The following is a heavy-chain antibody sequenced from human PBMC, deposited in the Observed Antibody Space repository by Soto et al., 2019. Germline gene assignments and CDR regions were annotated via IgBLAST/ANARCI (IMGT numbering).Heavy chain of an antibody. Sequence: QVQLVESGGGVVQPGRSLRLSCAASGFTFSSYGMHWVRQAPGKGLEWVAVVSYDGSNKYYADTVKGRFTISRDNSKNTLYLQMNSLRAEDTAVYYCAKDESYGHYLDAFDIWGQGTMVTVSS. D-gene: IGHD4-17*01. J-gene: IGHJ3*02. V-gene: IGHV3-30*18. CDR1: GFTFSSYG. CDR2: VSYDGSNK. CDR3: AKDESYGHYLDAFDI.